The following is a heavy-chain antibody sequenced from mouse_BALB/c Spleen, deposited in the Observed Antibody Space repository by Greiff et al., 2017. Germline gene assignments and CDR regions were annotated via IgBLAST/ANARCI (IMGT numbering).Heavy chain of an antibody. CDR1: GFTFSDYY. D-gene: IGHD2-1*01. Sequence: EVQGVESGGGLVKPGGSLKLSCAASGFTFSDYYMYWVRQTPEKRLEWVATISDGGSYTYYPDSVKGRFTISRDNAKNNLYLQMSSLKSEDTAMYYCARAVTGPWYFDVWGAGTTVTVSS. J-gene: IGHJ1*01. CDR2: ISDGGSYT. CDR3: ARAVTGPWYFDV. V-gene: IGHV5-4*02.